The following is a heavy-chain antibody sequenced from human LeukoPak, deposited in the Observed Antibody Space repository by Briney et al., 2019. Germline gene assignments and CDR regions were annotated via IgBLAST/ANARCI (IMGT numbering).Heavy chain of an antibody. Sequence: SETLSLTCTVSGGSISSHYWIWIRQPAGKGLEWIGRIYISGSTTYSPSLKSRLTLSLDTSKNQFSLNLSSVTAADTAVYYCARDSGLTTGPFDIWGQGTMVTVSS. V-gene: IGHV4-4*07. CDR1: GGSISSHY. J-gene: IGHJ3*02. CDR3: ARDSGLTTGPFDI. D-gene: IGHD1-14*01. CDR2: IYISGST.